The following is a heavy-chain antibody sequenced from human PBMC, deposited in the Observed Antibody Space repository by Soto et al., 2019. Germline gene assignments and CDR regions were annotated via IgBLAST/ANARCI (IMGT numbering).Heavy chain of an antibody. CDR3: ARYSNNWFQTEVMDV. J-gene: IGHJ6*02. CDR1: VDSITKFD. V-gene: IGHV4-4*07. D-gene: IGHD6-13*01. Sequence: SETLSVTCTVSVDSITKFDWRWIRQPAGTGLGWIGRIDDSGNTNYNPSLKRRVTMSVDTSKKQFSLKLTAVTAADTAVYYCARYSNNWFQTEVMDVWGQGTTVTVSS. CDR2: IDDSGNT.